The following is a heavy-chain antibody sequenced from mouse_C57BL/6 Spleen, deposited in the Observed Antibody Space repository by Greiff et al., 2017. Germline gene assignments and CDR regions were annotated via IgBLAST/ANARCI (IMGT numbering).Heavy chain of an antibody. D-gene: IGHD1-3*01. J-gene: IGHJ1*03. Sequence: EVKLVESGGGLVKPGGSLKLSCAASGFTFSDYGMHWVRQAPEKGLEWVVYISSGSSTIYYADTVKGRFTISRDNAKNTLFLQMTSLRSEDTAMYYCARPPQYSQRGWYFDVWGTGSTVTVSS. CDR1: GFTFSDYG. CDR3: ARPPQYSQRGWYFDV. CDR2: ISSGSSTI. V-gene: IGHV5-17*01.